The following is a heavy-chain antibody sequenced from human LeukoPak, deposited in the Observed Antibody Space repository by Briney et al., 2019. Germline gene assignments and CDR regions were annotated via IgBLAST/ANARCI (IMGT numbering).Heavy chain of an antibody. CDR2: ISGSGSST. CDR3: AKDSRYSSSWYSYYFDC. V-gene: IGHV3-23*01. CDR1: GFTFSSYA. J-gene: IGHJ4*02. Sequence: GGSLRLSCAASGFTFSSYAMSWVRLAPGKGLEWVSAISGSGSSTYYADSVKGRFTISRDNSKNTPYLQMNSLRAEDTAVYYCAKDSRYSSSWYSYYFDCWGQGTLVTVSS. D-gene: IGHD6-13*01.